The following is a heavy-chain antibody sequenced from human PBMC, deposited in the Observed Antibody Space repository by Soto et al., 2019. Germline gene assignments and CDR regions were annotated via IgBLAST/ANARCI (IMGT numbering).Heavy chain of an antibody. CDR2: ISSSSSYI. CDR3: ARVRVVPAANYYYYGMDV. V-gene: IGHV3-21*01. J-gene: IGHJ6*02. Sequence: GGSLRLSCAASGFTFSSYSMNWVRQAPGKGLEWVSSISSSSSYIYYADSVKGRFTISRDNAKNSLYLQMNSLRAEDTAVYYCARVRVVPAANYYYYGMDVWGQGTTVTVSS. D-gene: IGHD2-2*01. CDR1: GFTFSSYS.